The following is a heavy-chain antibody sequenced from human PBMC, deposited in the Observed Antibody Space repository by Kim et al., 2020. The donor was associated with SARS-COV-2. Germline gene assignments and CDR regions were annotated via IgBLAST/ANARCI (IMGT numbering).Heavy chain of an antibody. J-gene: IGHJ4*02. CDR1: GGSISSYY. CDR3: ARDYGGSY. Sequence: SETLSLTCTVSGGSISSYYWSWIRQPPGKGLEWIGYIYYSGSTNSNPSLKSRVTISVDTSKNQFSLKLSSVTAADTAVYYCARDYGGSYWGQGTLVTVSS. V-gene: IGHV4-59*01. CDR2: IYYSGST. D-gene: IGHD1-26*01.